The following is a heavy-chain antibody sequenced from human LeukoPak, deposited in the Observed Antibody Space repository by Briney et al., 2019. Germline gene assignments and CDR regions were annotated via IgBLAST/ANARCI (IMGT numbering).Heavy chain of an antibody. CDR1: GGTFSSYA. Sequence: GASVKVSCKASGGTFSSYAISWVRQAPGQGLEWMGGIIPIFGTANCAQKFQGRVTITADESTSAAYMELSSLRSEDTAVYYCASPYSSSDDAFDIWGQGTMVTVSS. CDR3: ASPYSSSDDAFDI. CDR2: IIPIFGTA. D-gene: IGHD6-13*01. J-gene: IGHJ3*02. V-gene: IGHV1-69*13.